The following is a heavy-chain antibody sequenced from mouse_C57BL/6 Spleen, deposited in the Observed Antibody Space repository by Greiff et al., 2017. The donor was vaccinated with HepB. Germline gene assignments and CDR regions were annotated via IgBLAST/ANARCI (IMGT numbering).Heavy chain of an antibody. Sequence: VQLQQPGAELVRPGSSVKLSCKASGYTFTSYGISWVKQRTGQGLEWIGEIYPRSGNTYYNEKFKGKATLTADKSSSTAYMELRSLTSEDSAVYFCAREDSSGLFAYWGQGTLVTVSA. V-gene: IGHV1-81*01. CDR3: AREDSSGLFAY. D-gene: IGHD3-2*02. CDR2: IYPRSGNT. CDR1: GYTFTSYG. J-gene: IGHJ3*01.